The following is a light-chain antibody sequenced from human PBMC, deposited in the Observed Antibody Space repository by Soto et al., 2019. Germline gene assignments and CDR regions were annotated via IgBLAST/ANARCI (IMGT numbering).Light chain of an antibody. CDR3: QQSYSTSWT. CDR1: QSISSTY. CDR2: DAS. V-gene: IGKV3D-20*02. J-gene: IGKJ1*01. Sequence: EIVLTQSPGTLSLSPGERATLSCRASQSISSTYLTWYHQRPGQAPRLLIYDASRRATGIPDRFSGSGSGTDFSLTISRLEPEDFATYYCQQSYSTSWTFGQGTKVEIK.